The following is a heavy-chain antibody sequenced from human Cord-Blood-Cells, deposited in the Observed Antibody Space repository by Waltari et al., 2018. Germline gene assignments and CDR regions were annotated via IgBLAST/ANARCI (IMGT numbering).Heavy chain of an antibody. J-gene: IGHJ4*02. Sequence: QLQLQESGPGLVKPSETLSLTCTVSGGSISSSRYYWGWIRQPPGKGLEWLGSIYYSGSTYYNPSLKSRVTISVDTSKNQFSLKLSSVTAADTAVYYCAGISYDFWSGYSHWGQGTLVTVSS. CDR3: AGISYDFWSGYSH. D-gene: IGHD3-3*01. CDR2: IYYSGST. CDR1: GGSISSSRYY. V-gene: IGHV4-39*01.